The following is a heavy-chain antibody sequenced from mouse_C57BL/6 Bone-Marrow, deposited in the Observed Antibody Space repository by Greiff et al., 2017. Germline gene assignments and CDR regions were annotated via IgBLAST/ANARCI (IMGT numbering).Heavy chain of an antibody. CDR3: AFYDGYYLFAY. CDR1: GYTFTSYW. V-gene: IGHV1-59*01. CDR2: IDPSDSYT. Sequence: QVQLQQPGAELVRPGTSVKLSCKASGYTFTSYWMHWVKQRPGQGLEWIGVIDPSDSYTNYNQKFKGKATLTVDTSSSTAYMQLSILTSEDSAVYYCAFYDGYYLFAYWGQGTLVTVSA. D-gene: IGHD2-3*01. J-gene: IGHJ3*01.